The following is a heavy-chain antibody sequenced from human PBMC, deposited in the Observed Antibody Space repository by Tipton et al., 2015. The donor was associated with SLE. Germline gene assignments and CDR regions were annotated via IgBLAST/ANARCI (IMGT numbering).Heavy chain of an antibody. V-gene: IGHV4-31*03. CDR1: GDSISSGGYY. CDR3: ASTNIPGAFDI. J-gene: IGHJ3*02. CDR2: IHYRRNT. D-gene: IGHD2/OR15-2a*01. Sequence: LRLSCTVSGDSISSGGYYWSWIRQHPGKGLEYIGYIHYRRNTYYNPSLRSRVFISVDTSKNQFSLKLSSVTAADTAVYYCASTNIPGAFDIWGQGTMVTVSS.